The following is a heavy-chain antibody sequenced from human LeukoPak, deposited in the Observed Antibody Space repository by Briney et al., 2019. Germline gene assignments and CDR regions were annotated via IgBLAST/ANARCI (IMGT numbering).Heavy chain of an antibody. CDR1: GFTFSSYA. Sequence: GGSLRLSRAASGFTFSSYAMHWVRQAPGKGLEGVAVISYDGSNKYYADSVKGRFTISRDNSKNTLYLQMNSLRAEDTAVYYCARERALGYCSGGSCYEFDPWGQGTLVTVSS. J-gene: IGHJ5*02. CDR2: ISYDGSNK. D-gene: IGHD2-15*01. CDR3: ARERALGYCSGGSCYEFDP. V-gene: IGHV3-30-3*01.